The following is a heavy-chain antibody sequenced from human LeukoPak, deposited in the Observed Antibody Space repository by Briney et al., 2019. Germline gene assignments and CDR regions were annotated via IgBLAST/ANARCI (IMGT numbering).Heavy chain of an antibody. CDR3: ARFDTSSSWRDYSYHSYYMDV. J-gene: IGHJ6*03. V-gene: IGHV4-34*01. CDR1: GGSFSGYY. D-gene: IGHD6-13*01. CDR2: INHSGST. Sequence: SETLSLTCAVYGGSFSGYYWSWIRQPPGKGLEWIGEINHSGSTNYNPSLKSRVTISLDTSKKKFSLKLSSVTAADTAVYYCARFDTSSSWRDYSYHSYYMDVWGKGTTVTVSS.